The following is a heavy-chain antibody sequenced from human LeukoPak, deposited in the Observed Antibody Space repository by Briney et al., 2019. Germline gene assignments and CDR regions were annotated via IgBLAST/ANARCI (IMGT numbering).Heavy chain of an antibody. J-gene: IGHJ4*02. CDR1: GFTFSSHA. D-gene: IGHD6-19*01. Sequence: GGSLRLSCAGSGFTFSSHAMTWVRQAPGKGLEWVSAIGGSGGSTYYADSVKGRFTISRDNSKNTLYLQMNSLRAEDTAVYYCARDDAVAGSYWGQGTLVTVSS. V-gene: IGHV3-23*01. CDR2: IGGSGGST. CDR3: ARDDAVAGSY.